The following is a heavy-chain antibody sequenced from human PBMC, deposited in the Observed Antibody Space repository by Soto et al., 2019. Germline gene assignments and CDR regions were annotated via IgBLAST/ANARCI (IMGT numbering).Heavy chain of an antibody. CDR1: GFTADDYA. CDR3: AKDMKWGGMTTIHYFDS. V-gene: IGHV3-9*02. Sequence: SLRLSCVASGFTADDYAIHWVRQAPGKGLEWVSGISSNSDTIDYADSVKGRFTISRDNAKNSLFLQMNSLRPEDTALYYCAKDMKWGGMTTIHYFDSWGQG. D-gene: IGHD4-17*01. CDR2: ISSNSDTI. J-gene: IGHJ4*02.